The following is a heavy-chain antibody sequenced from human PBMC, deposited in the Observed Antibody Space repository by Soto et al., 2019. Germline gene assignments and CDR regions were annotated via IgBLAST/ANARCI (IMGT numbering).Heavy chain of an antibody. CDR3: ARETELGSYYYYYGMDV. D-gene: IGHD3-10*01. Sequence: SETLSLTFTVPGSSISSSSYYWGWIRQPPGKGLEWIGSIYYSGSTYYNPSLKSRVTISVDSSKNQFSLKLSSVTAADTAVYYCARETELGSYYYYYGMDVWGQGTTVT. V-gene: IGHV4-39*02. CDR1: GSSISSSSYY. CDR2: IYYSGST. J-gene: IGHJ6*02.